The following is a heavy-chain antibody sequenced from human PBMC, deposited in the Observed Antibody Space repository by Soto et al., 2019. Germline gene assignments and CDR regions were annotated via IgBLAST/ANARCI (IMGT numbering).Heavy chain of an antibody. V-gene: IGHV3-23*01. D-gene: IGHD3-10*01. CDR2: ISNSGGTI. Sequence: EGQLLESGGGLVQPGGSLRLSCAASGFTFSTYAMSWVRQAPGQGLEWVSAISNSGGTIYYADSVQGRFTISRDNSLNTLFLQMHSLRIEDTAVYYCAHPRGFGVFDAYDIWGQGTMVTVSS. J-gene: IGHJ3*02. CDR3: AHPRGFGVFDAYDI. CDR1: GFTFSTYA.